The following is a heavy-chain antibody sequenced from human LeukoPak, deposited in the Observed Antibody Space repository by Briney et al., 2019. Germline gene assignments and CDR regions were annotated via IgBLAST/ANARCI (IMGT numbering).Heavy chain of an antibody. Sequence: NSGESLKISCKGSGYSFTSYWIGWVRQMPGKGLEWMGIIYPGDSDTRYSPSFQGQVTISADKSISTAYLQWSSLKASDTAMYYCASADTPSGSYPPENFDLWGRGTLVTVSS. D-gene: IGHD3-10*01. CDR3: ASADTPSGSYPPENFDL. CDR1: GYSFTSYW. J-gene: IGHJ2*01. V-gene: IGHV5-51*01. CDR2: IYPGDSDT.